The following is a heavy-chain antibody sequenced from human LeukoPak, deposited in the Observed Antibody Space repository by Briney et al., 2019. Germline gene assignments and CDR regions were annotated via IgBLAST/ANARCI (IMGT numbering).Heavy chain of an antibody. J-gene: IGHJ4*02. CDR1: GFTFSSYS. CDR3: TGHHQAYSRTY. V-gene: IGHV3-21*01. Sequence: GGSLRLSCAASGFTFSSYSMNWVCQAPGKGLEWVSSISSSSSYIYYADSVKGRFTISRDNAKDTLYLQMNSLRAEDTAVYYCTGHHQAYSRTYWGQGTLVTVSS. D-gene: IGHD6-13*01. CDR2: ISSSSSYI.